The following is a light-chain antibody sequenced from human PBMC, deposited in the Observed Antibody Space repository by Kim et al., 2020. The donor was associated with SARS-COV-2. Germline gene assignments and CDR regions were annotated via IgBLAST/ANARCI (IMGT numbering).Light chain of an antibody. Sequence: QTATLTCSGNSNIVGNQGAAWLQQHQGHPPKLLSYRNNKWPSGISERFSASRSGNTASLTITGLQPEDEADYSCSTLGISLSARVFGGGTQLTVL. CDR1: SNIVGNQG. J-gene: IGLJ3*02. CDR3: STLGISLSARV. CDR2: RNN. V-gene: IGLV10-54*02.